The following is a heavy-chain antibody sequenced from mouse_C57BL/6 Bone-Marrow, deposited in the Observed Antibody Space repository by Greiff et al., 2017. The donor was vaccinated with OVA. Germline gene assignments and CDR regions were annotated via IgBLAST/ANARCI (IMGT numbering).Heavy chain of an antibody. Sequence: EVQLQQSGAELVKPGASVKLSCTASGFNIKDYYMHWVKQRTEQGLEWIGRIDPEDGETKYAPNFQGKATITADTSSNTAYLQLSSLTSEDTAVYYCARYYDGYFAWFAYWGQGTLVTVSA. CDR3: ARYYDGYFAWFAY. V-gene: IGHV14-2*01. J-gene: IGHJ3*01. D-gene: IGHD2-3*01. CDR2: IDPEDGET. CDR1: GFNIKDYY.